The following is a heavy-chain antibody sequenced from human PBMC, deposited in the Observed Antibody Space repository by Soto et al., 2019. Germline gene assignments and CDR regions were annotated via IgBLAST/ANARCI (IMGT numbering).Heavy chain of an antibody. CDR3: ARMITLGVKYYFDY. D-gene: IGHD3-16*01. Sequence: QVQLVQSGAEVRKPGSSVRVSCKASGGTFREHAISWVRQAPGQGLEWMGQIIPIFGTTKFAQRFQDRVTITADKSTTTTYLELSGLRSDDTAVYFCARMITLGVKYYFDYWGQGTLVSVSS. CDR1: GGTFREHA. V-gene: IGHV1-69*06. CDR2: IIPIFGTT. J-gene: IGHJ4*02.